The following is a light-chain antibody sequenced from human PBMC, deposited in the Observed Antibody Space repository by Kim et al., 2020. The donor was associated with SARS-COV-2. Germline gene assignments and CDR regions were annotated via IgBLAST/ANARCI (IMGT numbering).Light chain of an antibody. J-gene: IGLJ1*01. CDR1: SSDVGNYNL. CDR2: EGS. Sequence: GQSITTSCTGTSSDVGNYNLVSWYQQHTGKAPKLMIYEGSKRPSGVSNRFSGSKSGNTASLTISGLQAEDESDYYCCSYAGSTTYVFGTGTKVTVL. V-gene: IGLV2-23*01. CDR3: CSYAGSTTYV.